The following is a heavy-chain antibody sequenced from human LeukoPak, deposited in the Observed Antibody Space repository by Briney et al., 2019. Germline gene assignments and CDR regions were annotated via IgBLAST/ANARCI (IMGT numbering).Heavy chain of an antibody. CDR2: ISIDGGRT. CDR3: ARKGIGSSRYQNMDV. J-gene: IGHJ6*03. Sequence: PGGSLRLSCAASGFTFSSYAMSWVRQAPGKGPEWVSTISIDGGRTYYADSVKGRFTVSRDTSKNTLYLQMNSLRAEDTAVYYCARKGIGSSRYQNMDVWGKGITVTVSS. V-gene: IGHV3-23*01. CDR1: GFTFSSYA. D-gene: IGHD6-25*01.